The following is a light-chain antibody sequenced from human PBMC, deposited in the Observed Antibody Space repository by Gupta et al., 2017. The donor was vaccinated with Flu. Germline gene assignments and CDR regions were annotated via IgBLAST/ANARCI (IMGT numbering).Light chain of an antibody. CDR3: RQRKQCPYT. Sequence: TPGEPASIYCRSSRSHFERYDGNTFLGWFLQKPGQSPQLLIYRPSSRASGVPDRFSGSGSGTDFALKISRVEAEDVGVYYCRQRKQCPYTFGQGTKLEI. CDR1: RSHFERYDGNTF. J-gene: IGKJ2*01. CDR2: RPS. V-gene: IGKV2-40*01.